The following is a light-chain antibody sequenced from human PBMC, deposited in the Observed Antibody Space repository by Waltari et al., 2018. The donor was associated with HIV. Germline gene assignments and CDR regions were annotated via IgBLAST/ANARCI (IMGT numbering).Light chain of an antibody. V-gene: IGLV3-1*01. J-gene: IGLJ3*02. Sequence: SYDLTQPPSVSVSPGQTASIACSGDRLESRYVCWYQQKPGQSPVLVIFQAGKRPSGIPERFSGANSGNTGTLTISGTQAMDEADYYCQAWDSSSGGVFGGGTRLTVL. CDR2: QAG. CDR1: RLESRY. CDR3: QAWDSSSGGV.